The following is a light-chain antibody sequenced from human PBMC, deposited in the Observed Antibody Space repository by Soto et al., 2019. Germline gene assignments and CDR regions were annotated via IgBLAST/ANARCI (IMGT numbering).Light chain of an antibody. J-gene: IGLJ1*01. CDR3: SSYTSSSRSLCV. V-gene: IGLV2-14*01. CDR1: SSEDGGYNY. CDR2: DVS. Sequence: QSVLTQPASVSGSPGQSITISCTGTSSEDGGYNYVSWYQQHPGKAPKLMIYDVSNRPSGGSNRFSGSKSGNPSYLTISGFRSEDVADHYCSSYTSSSRSLCVFGAGTKVTVL.